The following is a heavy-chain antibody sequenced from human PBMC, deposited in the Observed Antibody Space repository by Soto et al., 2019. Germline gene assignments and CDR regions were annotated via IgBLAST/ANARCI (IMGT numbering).Heavy chain of an antibody. Sequence: EVQLVESGGGLVQPGGSLRLSCAASGFTFSSYWMHWVRQVPGKGLVWVSRINSDGITTTYADSVKGRFTTSRDNAKNTLYLQMNSLRADDTAVYYCGRGTLALDYWGQGTLVTVSS. CDR3: GRGTLALDY. J-gene: IGHJ4*02. CDR2: INSDGITT. CDR1: GFTFSSYW. V-gene: IGHV3-74*01.